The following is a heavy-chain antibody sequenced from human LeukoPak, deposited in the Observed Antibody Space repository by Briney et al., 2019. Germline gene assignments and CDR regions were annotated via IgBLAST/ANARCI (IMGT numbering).Heavy chain of an antibody. V-gene: IGHV4-59*01. CDR2: IYYSGRT. CDR1: GGSISSYY. Sequence: SETLSLTCTVSGGSISSYYWSWIRQPPGKGLEGIGDIYYSGRTNYNPSLKSRVTISVDTSKNQFSLKLTYVTAADTAVYCCARYRGDYYYYGMDAWGQGTTVTVSS. CDR3: ARYRGDYYYYGMDA. D-gene: IGHD1-14*01. J-gene: IGHJ6*02.